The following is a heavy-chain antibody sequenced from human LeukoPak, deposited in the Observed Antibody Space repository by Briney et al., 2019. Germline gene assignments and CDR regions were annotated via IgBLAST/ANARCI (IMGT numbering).Heavy chain of an antibody. D-gene: IGHD2-2*01. CDR3: AREWGIIVVSAAPRYDAFDI. V-gene: IGHV3-7*01. CDR2: IKQDGSEK. J-gene: IGHJ3*02. CDR1: GFTFSSYW. Sequence: PGGSLRLSCAASGFTFSSYWMSWVRQAPGKGLEWVANIKQDGSEKYYVDSVKGRFTISRDNAKNSLYLQMNSLRAEDTAVYYCAREWGIIVVSAAPRYDAFDIWGQGTMVTVSS.